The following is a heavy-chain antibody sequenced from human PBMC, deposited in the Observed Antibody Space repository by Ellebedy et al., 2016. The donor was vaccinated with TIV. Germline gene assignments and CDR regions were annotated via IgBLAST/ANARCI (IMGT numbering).Heavy chain of an antibody. CDR2: TRNKVNSYTT. J-gene: IGHJ6*02. CDR3: ARGKAYSRTPDRGMDV. CDR1: GFTFSDHY. D-gene: IGHD1-26*01. Sequence: GGSLRLSCAASGFTFSDHYMDWVRQAPGKGLEWVGRTRNKVNSYTTEYAASVKGRFIISRDDSKNSLYLQMNSLETEDTAVYYCARGKAYSRTPDRGMDVWGQGTTVTVSS. V-gene: IGHV3-72*01.